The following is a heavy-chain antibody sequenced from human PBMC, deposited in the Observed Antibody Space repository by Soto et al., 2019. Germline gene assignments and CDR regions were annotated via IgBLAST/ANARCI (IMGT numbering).Heavy chain of an antibody. CDR2: IYHSGST. V-gene: IGHV4-30-2*01. Sequence: QLQLQESGSGLVKPSQTLSLTCAVSGGSISSGGYSWSWIRQPPGKGLEWIGYIYHSGSTYYNPSLKSRVTISVDRSKNQFSLKLSSVTAVDTAVYYCARGYCSSTSCYKNGMDVWGQGTTVTVSS. CDR3: ARGYCSSTSCYKNGMDV. J-gene: IGHJ6*02. CDR1: GGSISSGGYS. D-gene: IGHD2-2*02.